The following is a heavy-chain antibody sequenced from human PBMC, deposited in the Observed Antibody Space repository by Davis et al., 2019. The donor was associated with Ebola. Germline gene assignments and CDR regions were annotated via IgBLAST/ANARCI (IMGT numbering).Heavy chain of an antibody. Sequence: AASVKVSCKASGYTFSSYGFSWVRQAPGQGLEWVGWFSAHNGNTNYAQKLQGRVTMTTDTSTSTAYMELRSLRSDDTAVYYCARYCSGGSCYLEDYYYYYGMDVWGKGTTVTVSS. CDR3: ARYCSGGSCYLEDYYYYYGMDV. CDR2: FSAHNGNT. V-gene: IGHV1-18*01. CDR1: GYTFSSYG. J-gene: IGHJ6*04. D-gene: IGHD2-15*01.